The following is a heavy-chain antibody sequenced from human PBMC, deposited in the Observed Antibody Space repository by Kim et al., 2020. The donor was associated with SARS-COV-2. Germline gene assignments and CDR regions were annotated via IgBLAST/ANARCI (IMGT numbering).Heavy chain of an antibody. D-gene: IGHD4-17*01. CDR3: VKDVGGDYAGFDY. V-gene: IGHV3-43*01. Sequence: YADAVKGRFSISRDNSKNSLYLDMNGLRSDDSALYYCVKDVGGDYAGFDYWGQGTLVTVSS. J-gene: IGHJ4*02.